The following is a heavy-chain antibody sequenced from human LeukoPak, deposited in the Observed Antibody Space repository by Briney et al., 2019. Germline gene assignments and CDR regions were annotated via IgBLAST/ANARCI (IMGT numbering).Heavy chain of an antibody. CDR2: INDSGTI. CDR1: GGSFSNYY. D-gene: IGHD1-7*01. Sequence: SETLSLTCAVYGGSFSNYYWSWIRQSPGKGLEWIGEINDSGTINYNPSLMSRVTVSVDKSKNQFSLKLSSVTAADTAVYYCARRWNYGRNYYIDVWGKGATVSVSS. CDR3: ARRWNYGRNYYIDV. J-gene: IGHJ6*03. V-gene: IGHV4-34*01.